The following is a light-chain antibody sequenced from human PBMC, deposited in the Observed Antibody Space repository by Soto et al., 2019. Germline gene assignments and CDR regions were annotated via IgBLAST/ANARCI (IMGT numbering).Light chain of an antibody. CDR1: QSISDY. J-gene: IGKJ1*01. CDR2: DAS. CDR3: QQYYTYWHM. Sequence: DSQMPQSPSTLSASVGDRVIITCRASQSISDYLAWYQQKPGKAPKLLIYDASNLESGVPSTFSGSGSGTEFTLTISSLQPDDFATYYCQQYYTYWHMFGQGTKVDIK. V-gene: IGKV1-5*01.